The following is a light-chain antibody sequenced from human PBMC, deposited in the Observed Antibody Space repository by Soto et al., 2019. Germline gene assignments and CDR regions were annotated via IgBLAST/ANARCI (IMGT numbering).Light chain of an antibody. CDR3: QQYNNWPPWT. CDR2: GAS. V-gene: IGKV3-15*01. J-gene: IGKJ1*01. CDR1: QSVSSN. Sequence: EIVMTQSPATLSVSPGERATLSCRASQSVSSNLAWYQQKPGQAPRLLIYGASTRATGIPARFSGSGSGTEFTLTIRSLQSEDFAVYYCQQYNNWPPWTFGQGNKVEIQ.